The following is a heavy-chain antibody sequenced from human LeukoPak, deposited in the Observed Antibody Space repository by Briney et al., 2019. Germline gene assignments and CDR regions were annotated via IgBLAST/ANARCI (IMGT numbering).Heavy chain of an antibody. CDR2: IKADGYDK. CDR1: GFTFSNYW. D-gene: IGHD1-14*01. CDR3: ARALYNHGWFPDYFDS. J-gene: IGHJ4*02. V-gene: IGHV3-7*01. Sequence: GGSLRLSCAASGFTFSNYWMGWVRQAPGKGLEWVANIKADGYDKYYGDSLKGRFTISRDNAKSSLYLQMDSLRAEDTAVYYCARALYNHGWFPDYFDSWGQGTLVTVSS.